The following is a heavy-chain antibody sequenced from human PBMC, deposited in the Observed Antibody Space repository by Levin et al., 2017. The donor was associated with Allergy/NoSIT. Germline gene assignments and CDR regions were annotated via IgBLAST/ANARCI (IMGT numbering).Heavy chain of an antibody. CDR2: IAHDGNNK. J-gene: IGHJ4*02. CDR3: ARIVRNCPDF. D-gene: IGHD1-26*01. CDR1: GFSFSAYA. Sequence: SGGSLRLSCAASGFSFSAYAFHWVRQAPGKGLEWVAVIAHDGNNKVYADSVKGRFTISRDDSSNTLSLHMTSLRAEDTAVYYCARIVRNCPDFWGQGALVAVSS. V-gene: IGHV3-30-3*01.